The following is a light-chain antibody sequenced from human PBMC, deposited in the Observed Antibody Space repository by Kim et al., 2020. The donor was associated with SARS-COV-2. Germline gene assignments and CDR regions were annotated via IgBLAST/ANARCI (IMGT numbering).Light chain of an antibody. CDR2: GNS. CDR1: SSNIGAGYD. Sequence: VTISCTGSSSNIGAGYDVHWYQQLPGTAPKLLIYGNSNRPSGVPDRFSGSKSGTSASLAITGLQAEDEADYYCQSYDSSLSGSAVFGGGTKLTVL. J-gene: IGLJ2*01. CDR3: QSYDSSLSGSAV. V-gene: IGLV1-40*01.